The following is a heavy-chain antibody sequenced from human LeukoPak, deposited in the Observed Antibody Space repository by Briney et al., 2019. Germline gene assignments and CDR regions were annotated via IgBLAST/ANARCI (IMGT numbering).Heavy chain of an antibody. CDR2: INHSGST. D-gene: IGHD3-16*02. CDR1: GGSFSGYY. J-gene: IGHJ4*02. CDR3: ARGRYVWGSYRAYFDY. V-gene: IGHV4-34*01. Sequence: SETLSLTCAVYGGSFSGYYWSWIRQPPGKGLEWIGEINHSGSTNYNPSLKSRVTISVDTSENQFSLKLSSVTAADTAVYYCARGRYVWGSYRAYFDYWGQGTLVTVSS.